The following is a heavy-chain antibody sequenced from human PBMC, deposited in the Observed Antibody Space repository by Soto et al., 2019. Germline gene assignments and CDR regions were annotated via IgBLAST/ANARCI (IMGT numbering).Heavy chain of an antibody. CDR2: ISGSGGST. Sequence: EVQLLESGGGLVQPGGSLRLSCAASGFTFSSYAMNWVRQAPGKGLAWVSVISGSGGSTYYADSVKGRFTMSRDNSTNTLYLQMSSLRAEDTAVYYWASRSSGWFFDYWGQRTLVTVSS. D-gene: IGHD6-19*01. V-gene: IGHV3-23*01. CDR3: ASRSSGWFFDY. J-gene: IGHJ4*02. CDR1: GFTFSSYA.